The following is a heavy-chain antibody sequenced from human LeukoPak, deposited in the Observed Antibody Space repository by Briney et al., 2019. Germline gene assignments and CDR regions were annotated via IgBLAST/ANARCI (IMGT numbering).Heavy chain of an antibody. Sequence: VASVKVSCKASGGTFSSYTIGWVRQAPGQGLEWMGRIIPILGIANYAQKFQGRVTITADKSTSTAYMELSSLRSEDTAVYYCASGTGGMVYDYWGQGTLVTVSS. CDR2: IIPILGIA. CDR1: GGTFSSYT. V-gene: IGHV1-69*02. CDR3: ASGTGGMVYDY. D-gene: IGHD3/OR15-3a*01. J-gene: IGHJ4*02.